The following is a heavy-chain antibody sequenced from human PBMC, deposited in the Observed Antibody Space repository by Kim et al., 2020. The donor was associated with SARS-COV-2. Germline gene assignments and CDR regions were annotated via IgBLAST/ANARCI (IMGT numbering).Heavy chain of an antibody. V-gene: IGHV3-33*05. Sequence: GGSLRLSCDASQINPSGYDIHWVRQAPGGGLEWVAAVSHDGNNKYYADSVRGRFAVFRDSTRNTVYLQMNSLRVEDTALYYCARPSWVQLWFPLDFWGRG. J-gene: IGHJ4*02. CDR1: QINPSGYD. D-gene: IGHD1-1*01. CDR2: VSHDGNNK. CDR3: ARPSWVQLWFPLDF.